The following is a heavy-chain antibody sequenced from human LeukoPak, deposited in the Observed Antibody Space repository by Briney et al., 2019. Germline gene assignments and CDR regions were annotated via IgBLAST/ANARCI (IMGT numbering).Heavy chain of an antibody. CDR1: GGSISSGPYY. D-gene: IGHD5-24*01. J-gene: IGHJ4*02. V-gene: IGHV4-61*02. CDR2: FYSSGNT. Sequence: SETLSLTCTVSGGSISSGPYYWNWIRQPAGKGLGWIGRFYSSGNTNYNLSLKSRVTISLDTSKNQFSLRLSSVTAADTAVYYCARAPYDGYKLDYWGQGTLVTVSS. CDR3: ARAPYDGYKLDY.